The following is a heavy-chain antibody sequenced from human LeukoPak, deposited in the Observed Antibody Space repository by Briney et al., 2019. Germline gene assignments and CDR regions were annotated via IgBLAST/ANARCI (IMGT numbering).Heavy chain of an antibody. CDR3: ASSGSYRFDY. D-gene: IGHD1-26*01. Sequence: GGSLRLSCAASGFTFSSYSMNWVRQAPGKGLEWVSHITASGTAMFYADSVKGRFTISRDTAKNSLYLQMNSLRDEDTAVYYCASSGSYRFDYWGQGTLVTVSS. V-gene: IGHV3-48*02. J-gene: IGHJ4*02. CDR1: GFTFSSYS. CDR2: ITASGTAM.